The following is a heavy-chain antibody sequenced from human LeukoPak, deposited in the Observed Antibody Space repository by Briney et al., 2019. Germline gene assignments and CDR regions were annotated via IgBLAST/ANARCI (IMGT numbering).Heavy chain of an antibody. CDR2: ISYDGSNK. CDR3: ARPPGGQWLARFDY. CDR1: GFTFSSYG. J-gene: IGHJ4*02. V-gene: IGHV3-30*03. D-gene: IGHD6-19*01. Sequence: GGSLRLSCAASGFTFSSYGMHWVRQAPGKGLEWVAVISYDGSNKYYADSVKGRFTISRDNSKNTLYLQMNSLRAEDTAVYYCARPPGGQWLARFDYWGQGTLVTVSS.